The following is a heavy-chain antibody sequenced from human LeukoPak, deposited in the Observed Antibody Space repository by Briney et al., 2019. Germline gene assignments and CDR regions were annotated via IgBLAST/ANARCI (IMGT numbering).Heavy chain of an antibody. D-gene: IGHD4/OR15-4a*01. V-gene: IGHV3-7*01. J-gene: IGHJ4*02. CDR1: GFPFSNYW. Sequence: PGGSLRLSCAASGFPFSNYWVTWLRQAPGKGLEWVAKIKQDGRVKFYADSVKGRFSVSRDNAKNSVFLQMDSLRAEDTAVYYCASGRALDYWGQGTLATVSS. CDR3: ASGRALDY. CDR2: IKQDGRVK.